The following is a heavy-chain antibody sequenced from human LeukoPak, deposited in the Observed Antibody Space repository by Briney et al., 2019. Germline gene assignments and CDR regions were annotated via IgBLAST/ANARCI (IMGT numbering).Heavy chain of an antibody. CDR3: AIHIVVVPAAKKKNWIDP. CDR1: GGSISSGASD. D-gene: IGHD2-2*01. CDR2: INHSGST. J-gene: IGHJ5*02. V-gene: IGHV4-31*03. Sequence: SETLSLTCTVSGGSISSGASDWGWIRQHPKRGLEWVGYINHSGSTYYNPSLGSRVTMSVDTSKNQFSLKLSSVTAADTAVYYCAIHIVVVPAAKKKNWIDPWGQGTLVTVSS.